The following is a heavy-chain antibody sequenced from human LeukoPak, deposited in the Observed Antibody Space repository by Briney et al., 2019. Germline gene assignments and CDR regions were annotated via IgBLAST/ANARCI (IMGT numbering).Heavy chain of an antibody. V-gene: IGHV3-30*18. CDR1: GFTFSRYG. Sequence: GRSLRLSCAASGFTFSRYGMHWVREAPGEGLEWVAVISYDGSNKYYADSVKGRFTISRDNSKNTLYLQMNSLRAEDTAVYYCAKDRSGYDYGGNFDYWGQGTLVTVSS. CDR2: ISYDGSNK. CDR3: AKDRSGYDYGGNFDY. J-gene: IGHJ4*02. D-gene: IGHD5-12*01.